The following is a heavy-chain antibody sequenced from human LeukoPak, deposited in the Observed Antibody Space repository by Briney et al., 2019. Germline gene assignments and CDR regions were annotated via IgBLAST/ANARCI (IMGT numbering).Heavy chain of an antibody. CDR2: ISYDGSNK. J-gene: IGHJ6*02. CDR3: ARGYYDFWSGLTDV. D-gene: IGHD3-3*01. V-gene: IGHV3-30*04. Sequence: GGSLRPSCAASGFTFSSYTMHWVRQAPGKGLEWVAVISYDGSNKYYADSVKGRFTISRDNSKNTLYLQMNSLRAEDTAVYYCARGYYDFWSGLTDVWGQGTTVTVSS. CDR1: GFTFSSYT.